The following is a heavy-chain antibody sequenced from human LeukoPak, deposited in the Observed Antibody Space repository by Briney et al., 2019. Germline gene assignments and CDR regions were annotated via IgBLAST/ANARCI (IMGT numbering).Heavy chain of an antibody. D-gene: IGHD4-17*01. J-gene: IGHJ6*02. CDR2: ISYDGSNK. CDR3: AKSEVTHSYGDYEMEDYYYYYGMDV. Sequence: GGSLRLSCAASGFTFSSYGMHWVRQAPGKGLEWVAVISYDGSNKYYADSVKGRFTISRDNSKNTLYLQMNSLRAEDTAVYYCAKSEVTHSYGDYEMEDYYYYYGMDVWGQGTTVTVSS. CDR1: GFTFSSYG. V-gene: IGHV3-30*18.